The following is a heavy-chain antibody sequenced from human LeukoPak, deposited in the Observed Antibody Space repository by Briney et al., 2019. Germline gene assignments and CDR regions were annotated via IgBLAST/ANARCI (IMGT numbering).Heavy chain of an antibody. V-gene: IGHV1-2*02. D-gene: IGHD3-16*02. J-gene: IGHJ4*02. CDR2: INPNSGGT. Sequence: ASVKVSCKASGYTFTGYYMHWVRQAPGQGLEWMGWINPNSGGTNYAQKFQGRVAMTRDTSISTAYMELSRLRSDDTAVYYCARAKPLYYDYVWGSYRYPYPFDYWGQGTLVTVSS. CDR3: ARAKPLYYDYVWGSYRYPYPFDY. CDR1: GYTFTGYY.